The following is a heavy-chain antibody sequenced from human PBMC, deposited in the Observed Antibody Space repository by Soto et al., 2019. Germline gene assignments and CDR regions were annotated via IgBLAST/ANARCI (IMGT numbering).Heavy chain of an antibody. D-gene: IGHD5-18*01. CDR1: GYTFTNYF. Sequence: QVQLVQSGAEVKKPGASVKISCKASGYTFTNYFMHWVRQAPGQGLEWMGIINPSGGSTSYAQKFQGRVTMTRDTSTSTVYMELSSLRSEDTAVYYCARGVPLSYSDYWGQGTLVTVSS. CDR2: INPSGGST. J-gene: IGHJ4*02. CDR3: ARGVPLSYSDY. V-gene: IGHV1-46*01.